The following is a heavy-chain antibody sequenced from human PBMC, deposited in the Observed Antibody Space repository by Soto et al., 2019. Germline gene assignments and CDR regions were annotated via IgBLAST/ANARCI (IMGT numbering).Heavy chain of an antibody. CDR3: AKPSGGSYPESRVFDS. D-gene: IGHD1-26*01. CDR2: ISTTDGNT. CDR1: GFTFYSSA. V-gene: IGHV3-23*01. Sequence: EVQLLESGGGLVQPGGSLRLSCAASGFTFYSSAMSWVRQAPGKGLEWVSAISTTDGNTLYADSVKGRFTISRDNSKNTLYLQMNSLRAEDTAIYYCAKPSGGSYPESRVFDSWGQGTRVTVSS. J-gene: IGHJ4*02.